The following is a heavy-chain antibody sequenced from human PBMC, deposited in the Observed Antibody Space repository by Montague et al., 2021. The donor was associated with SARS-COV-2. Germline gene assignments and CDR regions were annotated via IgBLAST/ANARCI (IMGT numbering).Heavy chain of an antibody. D-gene: IGHD1-14*01. V-gene: IGHV3-23*01. J-gene: IGHJ6*02. Sequence: SRRLSCAASGFPFSSHGMYWVRQPPGKGLEWAPEILGGGVGKYYADSVKGRFTISRDNSKNTLYLQMNSLRVEDTAVYYCARDQNHGMDVWGQGTTVIVSS. CDR1: GFPFSSHG. CDR2: ILGGGVGK. CDR3: ARDQNHGMDV.